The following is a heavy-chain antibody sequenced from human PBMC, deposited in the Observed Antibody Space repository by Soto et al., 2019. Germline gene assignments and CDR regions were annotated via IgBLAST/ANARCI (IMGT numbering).Heavy chain of an antibody. V-gene: IGHV1-69*02. CDR1: GGTFSSYT. Sequence: QVELVKSGAEVKKPGSSVKVSCKASGGTFSSYTISWVRQAPGQGLEWMGRIIPILGIANYAQKFQGRVTITADKSTSTSYMELSSLRSEDTAVYYCARGKHIVVVTAIGDAFDIWGQGTMVTVSS. CDR2: IIPILGIA. J-gene: IGHJ3*02. CDR3: ARGKHIVVVTAIGDAFDI. D-gene: IGHD2-21*02.